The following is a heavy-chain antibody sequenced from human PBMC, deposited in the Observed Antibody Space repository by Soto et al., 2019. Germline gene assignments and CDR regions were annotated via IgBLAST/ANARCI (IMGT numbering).Heavy chain of an antibody. V-gene: IGHV4-31*03. D-gene: IGHD2-15*01. CDR2: ISHSGRT. J-gene: IGHJ4*02. CDR3: ARDADYCTGGSCYGNFDC. Sequence: QVQLQESGPGLVKPSQTLSLTCTVSGGSISSGTYYWTWVRQRPGEGLEWIGFISHSGRTYYNPYLKSRAAISVDTSENQFALRLSSVTAADTAVYFCARDADYCTGGSCYGNFDCWGQGTLGTVAS. CDR1: GGSISSGTYY.